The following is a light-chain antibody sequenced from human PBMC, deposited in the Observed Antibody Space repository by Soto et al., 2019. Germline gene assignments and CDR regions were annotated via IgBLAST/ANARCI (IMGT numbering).Light chain of an antibody. CDR1: QSVSSN. CDR3: QQYNNWPPLT. Sequence: EIVMTQSPATLSVSPGERATLSCRASQSVSSNLAWDQQRPGQAPRLLIYGASTRATGIPARFSGSGFGTEFTLTINSLQSEDFTVYYCQQYNNWPPLTFGGGTKVEIK. CDR2: GAS. V-gene: IGKV3-15*01. J-gene: IGKJ4*01.